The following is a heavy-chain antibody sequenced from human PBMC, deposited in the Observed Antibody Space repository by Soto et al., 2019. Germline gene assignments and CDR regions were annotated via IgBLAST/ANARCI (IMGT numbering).Heavy chain of an antibody. J-gene: IGHJ6*03. CDR3: TRQPGYSGYGYPYYIDV. Sequence: EVQLLESGGGLVQPGGSLRLSCAASGFTFSSYAMTWARQAPGKGLEWVSAISGSGANTYYADSVNGRFTIARDNSKNTLYLQMNSLRAEDTPIYYCTRQPGYSGYGYPYYIDVWGKGTTVTVSS. V-gene: IGHV3-23*01. CDR1: GFTFSSYA. D-gene: IGHD5-12*01. CDR2: ISGSGANT.